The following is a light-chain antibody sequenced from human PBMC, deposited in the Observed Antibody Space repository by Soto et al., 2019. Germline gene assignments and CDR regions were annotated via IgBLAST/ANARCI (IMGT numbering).Light chain of an antibody. J-gene: IGLJ3*02. V-gene: IGLV7-46*01. CDR3: LLSYSGPRV. CDR1: TGAVTSEHY. Sequence: QAVVTQEPSLTVSPGGTVRLTCGSSTGAVTSEHYAYWFQQKPGQAPRTLIYNTNNKQSWTPARFSGSLLGGKAALTLSGAQPEDEAEYYCLLSYSGPRVFGGGTKLTVL. CDR2: NTN.